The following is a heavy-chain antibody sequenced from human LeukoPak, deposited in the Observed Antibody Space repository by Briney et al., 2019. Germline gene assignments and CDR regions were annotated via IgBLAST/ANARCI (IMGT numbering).Heavy chain of an antibody. V-gene: IGHV3-23*01. CDR1: GFIFYNYA. D-gene: IGHD6-19*01. J-gene: IGHJ4*02. CDR3: AKRGVQQWLVDWYFDY. CDR2: ISGSGGST. Sequence: GGSLRLSCAASGFIFYNYAMSWVRQAPGKGLDWVSGISGSGGSTYYAESVKGRFTISRDDSTLYLQMNSLRAEDTAVYYCAKRGVQQWLVDWYFDYWGQGTLVTVSS.